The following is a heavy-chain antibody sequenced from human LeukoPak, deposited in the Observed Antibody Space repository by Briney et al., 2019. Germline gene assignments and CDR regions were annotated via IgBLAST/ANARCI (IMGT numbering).Heavy chain of an antibody. V-gene: IGHV1-2*02. D-gene: IGHD6-13*01. Sequence: ASVKVSCKASGYTFTGYYMHWVRQAPGQGLEWMGWINPNSGGTNYAQKFQGRVTMTRDTSISTAYMELSRLRSDDTAVYYCALVTYVPIAAAGPPFAWGQGTLVTVSS. J-gene: IGHJ4*02. CDR2: INPNSGGT. CDR3: ALVTYVPIAAAGPPFA. CDR1: GYTFTGYY.